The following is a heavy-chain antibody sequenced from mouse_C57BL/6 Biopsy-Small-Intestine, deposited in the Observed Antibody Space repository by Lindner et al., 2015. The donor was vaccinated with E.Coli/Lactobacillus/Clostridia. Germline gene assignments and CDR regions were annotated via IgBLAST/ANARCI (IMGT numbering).Heavy chain of an antibody. D-gene: IGHD1-1*02. Sequence: SVKVSCKASSYSFTRYGISWMRQAPGQGLEWVGWINVFNDDTKYAQKLQGRVTLTTDTSSIAYMELRSLTSDDTAVYYCARGRPYYYYMDVWGNGTTVTVSS. CDR3: ARGRPYYYYMDV. J-gene: IGHJ1*03. V-gene: IGHV1-7*01. CDR1: SYSFTRYG. CDR2: INVFNDDT.